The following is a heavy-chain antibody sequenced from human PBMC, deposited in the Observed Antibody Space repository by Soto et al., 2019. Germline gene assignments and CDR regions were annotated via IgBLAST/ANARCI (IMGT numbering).Heavy chain of an antibody. CDR1: GFTFDDYA. V-gene: IGHV3-9*01. CDR2: ISWNSGSI. J-gene: IGHJ4*02. D-gene: IGHD4-17*01. Sequence: EVQLVESGGGLVQPGRSLRLSCAASGFTFDDYAMHWVRQAPGKGLEWVSGISWNSGSIGYADSVKGRFTISRDNAKNSLYLQMTSLRAEDTALYYCAKAHGWAKTPYGGPPGYWGQGTLVTVSS. CDR3: AKAHGWAKTPYGGPPGY.